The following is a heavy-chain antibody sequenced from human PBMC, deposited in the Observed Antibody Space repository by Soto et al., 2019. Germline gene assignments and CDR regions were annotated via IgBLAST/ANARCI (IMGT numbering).Heavy chain of an antibody. J-gene: IGHJ5*02. Sequence: SETLSLTCSVSGGSISSYYWNWIRQAPGKGLEWIGYISNSGTSYYNPSLRGRVTISADTSKNQFSLKMTSVTAADTAVYFCARERFTMTGGVITTAWFDPWGPGTRVTVSS. CDR2: ISNSGTS. V-gene: IGHV4-59*01. CDR1: GGSISSYY. CDR3: ARERFTMTGGVITTAWFDP. D-gene: IGHD3-16*02.